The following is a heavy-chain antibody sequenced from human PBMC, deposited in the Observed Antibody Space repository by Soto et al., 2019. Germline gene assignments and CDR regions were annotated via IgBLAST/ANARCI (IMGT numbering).Heavy chain of an antibody. CDR1: GGSISSGGSY. Sequence: PSETLSLTCTVSGGSISSGGSYWGWIRQPPGKGPEWIGYIYYSGNTILNASLRSRVTLSVDTSKNQFSLNLSSVTAADTAVYYCVRYCSTTKCPFDYWGQGALVTVSS. CDR2: IYYSGNT. V-gene: IGHV4-30-4*01. J-gene: IGHJ4*02. D-gene: IGHD2-2*01. CDR3: VRYCSTTKCPFDY.